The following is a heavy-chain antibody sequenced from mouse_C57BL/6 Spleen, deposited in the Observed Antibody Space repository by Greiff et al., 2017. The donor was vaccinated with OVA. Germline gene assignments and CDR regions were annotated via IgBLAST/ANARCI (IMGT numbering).Heavy chain of an antibody. J-gene: IGHJ3*01. V-gene: IGHV1-15*01. CDR1: GYTFTDYE. CDR2: IDPETGGT. Sequence: VQLQQSGAELVRPGASVTLSCKASGYTFTDYEMHWVQQTPVHGLEWIGAIDPETGGTAYNQKFKGKAILTADKSSSTAYMELRSLTSEDSAVYYCTRIYYYGSILFADWGQGTLVTVSA. D-gene: IGHD1-1*01. CDR3: TRIYYYGSILFAD.